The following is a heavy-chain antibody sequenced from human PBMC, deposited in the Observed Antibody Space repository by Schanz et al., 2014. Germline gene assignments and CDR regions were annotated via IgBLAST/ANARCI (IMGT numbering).Heavy chain of an antibody. V-gene: IGHV3-23*04. J-gene: IGHJ4*02. Sequence: EVQLVESGGGLVQPGGSLRLSCAVSGFIVRSNYMTWVRQAPGKGLEWVSAISGSGGSTYYADSVKGRFTISRDNSKNTLYLQMNSLRAEDTAVYYCAKDAENTAMITDYFDYWGQGTLVTVSS. CDR2: ISGSGGST. D-gene: IGHD5-18*01. CDR3: AKDAENTAMITDYFDY. CDR1: GFIVRSNY.